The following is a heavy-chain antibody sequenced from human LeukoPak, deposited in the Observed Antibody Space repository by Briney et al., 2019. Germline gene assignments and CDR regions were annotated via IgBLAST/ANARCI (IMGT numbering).Heavy chain of an antibody. Sequence: QSGGSLRLSCEASGFTFSNYPMSWVRQAPGRGLEWVSVISESGDVTHYADAMKGRFTISRDNAKNTLNLQMNSPRAEDTAIYYCARDSSHYLGSSDYWGQGTLVTVSS. CDR1: GFTFSNYP. J-gene: IGHJ4*02. CDR2: ISESGDVT. D-gene: IGHD6-6*01. CDR3: ARDSSHYLGSSDY. V-gene: IGHV3-23*01.